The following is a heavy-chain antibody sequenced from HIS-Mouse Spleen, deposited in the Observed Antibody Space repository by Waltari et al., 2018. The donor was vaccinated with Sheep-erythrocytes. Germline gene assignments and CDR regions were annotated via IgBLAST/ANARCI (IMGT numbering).Heavy chain of an antibody. V-gene: IGHV3-53*01. CDR1: GFTVSSNY. CDR2: IHSGGST. J-gene: IGHJ3*02. CDR3: ARGHPDYGDYDAFDI. Sequence: EVQLVESGGGLIQPGGSLRLSCAASGFTVSSNYMSWVRQAPGKGLGWVAVIHSGGSTYYADSVKGRFTISRDNSKNTLYLQMNSLRAEDTAVYYCARGHPDYGDYDAFDIWGQGTMVTVSS. D-gene: IGHD4-17*01.